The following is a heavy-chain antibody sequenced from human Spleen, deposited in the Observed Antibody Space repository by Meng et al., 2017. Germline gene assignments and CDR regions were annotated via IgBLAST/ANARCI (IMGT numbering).Heavy chain of an antibody. V-gene: IGHV1-18*01. J-gene: IGHJ4*02. CDR3: VKHSSDWSLDS. D-gene: IGHD6-19*01. Sequence: QAQLLQSGAEVKKPGASGWISCKASGYTSASYGISWFRQAPGQGLEWMGWIHPSGHPTYAQKFQGRVTMTIDTSTTTASMELRSLRSDDSALYYCVKHSSDWSLDSWGQGTLVTVSS. CDR1: GYTSASYG. CDR2: IHPSGHP.